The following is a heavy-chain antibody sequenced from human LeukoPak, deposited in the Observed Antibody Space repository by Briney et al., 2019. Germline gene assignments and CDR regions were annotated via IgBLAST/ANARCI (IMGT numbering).Heavy chain of an antibody. Sequence: GGSLRLSCAASGFTFSSYAMHWVRQAPGKGLEWVAVISYDGSNKYYADSVKGRFTISRDNSKNTLYLQMNSLRAEDTAVYYCAKHEYGDYYFDYWGQGTLVTVSS. V-gene: IGHV3-30*04. D-gene: IGHD4-17*01. CDR1: GFTFSSYA. CDR2: ISYDGSNK. CDR3: AKHEYGDYYFDY. J-gene: IGHJ4*02.